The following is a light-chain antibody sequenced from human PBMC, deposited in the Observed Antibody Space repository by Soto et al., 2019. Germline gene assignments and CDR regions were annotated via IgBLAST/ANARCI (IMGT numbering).Light chain of an antibody. CDR1: QSVSSNY. CDR2: GAS. CDR3: QQHGSSRWT. Sequence: EIVLTQSPGTLSLSPGERATLSCRASQSVSSNYLAWYRQKPGQAPRLLIFGASSRATGIPDRFSGSASATDFTLTISRLEPEDFAVYYCQQHGSSRWTFGQGTKVEIK. J-gene: IGKJ1*01. V-gene: IGKV3-20*01.